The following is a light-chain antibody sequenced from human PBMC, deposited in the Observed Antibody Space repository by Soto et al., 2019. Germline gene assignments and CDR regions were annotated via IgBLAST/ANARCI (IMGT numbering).Light chain of an antibody. J-gene: IGKJ5*01. CDR3: QQSYSTPIT. CDR2: AAS. Sequence: IQMTQSPSSLSASVGDRVTITCRASQSISIYLNWYQQEPGKAPKLLIYAASTLQSGVPLRFSGSGSGTDFTLSIGSLQPEDFATYYCQQSYSTPITFGQGTRLEI. CDR1: QSISIY. V-gene: IGKV1-39*01.